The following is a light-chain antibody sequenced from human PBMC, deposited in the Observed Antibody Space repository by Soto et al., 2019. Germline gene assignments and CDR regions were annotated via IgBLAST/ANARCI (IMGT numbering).Light chain of an antibody. J-gene: IGLJ1*01. CDR3: NSYTSGSTYV. CDR1: SSDVGGYTY. Sequence: HSVLTQPASVSGSPGQSITISCTGTSSDVGGYTYVSWYQQHPGKAPKLIIYEVSNRPSGVSNRFSGSRSGNTASLTISGLQAEDEADYYCNSYTSGSTYVSGTGTKVTVL. V-gene: IGLV2-14*01. CDR2: EVS.